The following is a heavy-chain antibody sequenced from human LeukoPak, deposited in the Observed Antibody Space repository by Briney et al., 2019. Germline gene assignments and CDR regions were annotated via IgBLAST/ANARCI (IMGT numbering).Heavy chain of an antibody. V-gene: IGHV3-30*18. J-gene: IGHJ4*02. CDR2: ISYDGSNK. Sequence: GTSLRLSCAQSGFTLSSYGLHWVRQAPGKGLEWVAVISYDGSNKFYADSVKGRFAISRDNSKNTLYLQMNSLRAEDTAVYYCAKAGYSSGWRNFDYWGQGTLVTVSS. CDR3: AKAGYSSGWRNFDY. CDR1: GFTLSSYG. D-gene: IGHD6-19*01.